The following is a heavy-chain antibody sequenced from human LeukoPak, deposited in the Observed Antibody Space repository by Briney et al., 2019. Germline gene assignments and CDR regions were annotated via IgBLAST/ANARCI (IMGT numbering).Heavy chain of an antibody. CDR1: GFTFDTYW. V-gene: IGHV3-74*01. Sequence: GGSLRLSGVASGFTFDTYWMHWVRQAPGKGLVWVSRIHRDGNNINYADSVQGRFTVSRDNAKNTLYLQMNSLRAEDTAVYYCARHRGISTRDFEYWGQGTLVTVSS. J-gene: IGHJ4*02. D-gene: IGHD3-16*01. CDR3: ARHRGISTRDFEY. CDR2: IHRDGNNI.